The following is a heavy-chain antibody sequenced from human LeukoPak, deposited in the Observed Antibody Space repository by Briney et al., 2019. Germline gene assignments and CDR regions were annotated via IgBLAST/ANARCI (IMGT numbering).Heavy chain of an antibody. V-gene: IGHV3-7*01. CDR1: GFTFSSYW. D-gene: IGHD1-26*01. J-gene: IGHJ2*01. CDR2: INQDGSGE. Sequence: PGGSLRLSCAASGFTFSSYWMSWVRQAPGKGLEWVANINQDGSGEYYVDSVKGRFTISRDNAKNSLYLQMNSLRAEDTAVYYCARVVGAGYFDLWGRGTLVTVSS. CDR3: ARVVGAGYFDL.